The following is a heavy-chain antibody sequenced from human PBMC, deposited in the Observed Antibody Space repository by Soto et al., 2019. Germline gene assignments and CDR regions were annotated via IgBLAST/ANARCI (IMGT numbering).Heavy chain of an antibody. CDR2: IYWDDAK. D-gene: IGHD3-16*01. V-gene: IGHV2-5*02. Sequence: QITLKESGPTLVKPTQTLTLTCTFSGFSLSTSGVGVGWIRQPPGKALEWVALIYWDDAKEYSPSLKSRLTLTKDTSKNQGALTMTNMDPVDTATYYCAHKGGGDRILDYWGQGTLVTVSS. CDR3: AHKGGGDRILDY. J-gene: IGHJ4*02. CDR1: GFSLSTSGVG.